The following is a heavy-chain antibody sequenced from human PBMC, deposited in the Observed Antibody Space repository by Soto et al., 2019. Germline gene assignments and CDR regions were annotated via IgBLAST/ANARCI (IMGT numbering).Heavy chain of an antibody. CDR3: ARGRYGDY. CDR2: ISAHNGNT. J-gene: IGHJ4*02. V-gene: IGHV1-18*01. D-gene: IGHD1-1*01. CDR1: GYAFTTYG. Sequence: QVHLVQSGAEVKKPGASAKVSCKGSGYAFTTYGITWVRQAPGQGLEWMGWISAHNGNTNYAQQLQGRVTVTRDTSTSTAYMELRSLRSDDTAVYYCARGRYGDYWGQGALVTVSS.